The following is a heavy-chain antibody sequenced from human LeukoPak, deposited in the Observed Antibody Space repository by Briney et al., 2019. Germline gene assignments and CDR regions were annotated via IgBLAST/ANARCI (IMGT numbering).Heavy chain of an antibody. J-gene: IGHJ4*02. CDR2: INPSGGST. CDR3: ATALAAAGYYFDY. D-gene: IGHD6-13*01. CDR1: GYTFTSYY. V-gene: IGHV1-46*01. Sequence: ASVKVSCKASGYTFTSYYMHWVRQAPGQGLEWMGIINPSGGSTIYAQKFQGRVTMTEDTSTDTAYMELSSLRSEDTAVYYCATALAAAGYYFDYWGQGTLVTVSS.